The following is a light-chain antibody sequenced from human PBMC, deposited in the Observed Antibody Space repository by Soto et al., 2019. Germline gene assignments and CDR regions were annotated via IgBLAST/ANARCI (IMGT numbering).Light chain of an antibody. Sequence: QTVVTQEPSLTVSPGGTVTLTCAPSSGGVTSGNYPNWFQQKPGQAPRALIYSTNHKYSWTPARFSASLLGGKAALTLSGVQPEDEADYYCLLYYGGQLGVFGGGTQLTVL. V-gene: IGLV7-43*01. CDR1: SGGVTSGNY. J-gene: IGLJ2*01. CDR3: LLYYGGQLGV. CDR2: STN.